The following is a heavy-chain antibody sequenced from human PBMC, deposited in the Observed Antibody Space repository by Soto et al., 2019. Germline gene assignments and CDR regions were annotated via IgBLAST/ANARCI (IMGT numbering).Heavy chain of an antibody. CDR1: GFTFSSYA. J-gene: IGHJ5*02. CDR2: ISGSGGST. CDR3: AIRPGFGYSSSGKWFDP. Sequence: EVQPLESGGGLVQPGGSLRLSCAASGFTFSSYAMSWVRQAPGKGLEWVSAISGSGGSTYYADSVKGRFTISRDNSKNTLYLQMNSLRAEDTAVYYCAIRPGFGYSSSGKWFDPWGQGTLVTVSS. V-gene: IGHV3-23*01. D-gene: IGHD6-6*01.